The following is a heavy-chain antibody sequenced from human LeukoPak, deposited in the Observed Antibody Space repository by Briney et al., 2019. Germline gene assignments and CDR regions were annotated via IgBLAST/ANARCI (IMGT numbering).Heavy chain of an antibody. CDR1: GGSFSGYY. J-gene: IGHJ4*02. CDR3: ARGLDYYGPGSQGYYFDY. D-gene: IGHD3-10*01. V-gene: IGHV4-34*01. CDR2: INHSGST. Sequence: PSETLSLTCAVYGGSFSGYYWSWIRQPPGKGLEWIGEINHSGSTNYNPSLKSRVTISVDTSKNQFSLKLSSVTAADTAVYYCARGLDYYGPGSQGYYFDYWGQGTLVTVSS.